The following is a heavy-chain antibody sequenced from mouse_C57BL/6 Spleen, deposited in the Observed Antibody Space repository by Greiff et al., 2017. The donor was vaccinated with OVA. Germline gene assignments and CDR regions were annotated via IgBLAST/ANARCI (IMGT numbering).Heavy chain of an antibody. V-gene: IGHV1-9*01. J-gene: IGHJ4*01. CDR3: ARGGYYCGSSYGAMDY. D-gene: IGHD1-1*01. Sequence: VKLVESGAELMKPGASVTLSCKATGYTFTGYWIEWVKQRPGHGLEWIGEILPGSGSTNYNEKFKGKATFTADTSSNTAYMQLSSLTTEDSAIYYCARGGYYCGSSYGAMDYWGQGTSVTVSS. CDR1: GYTFTGYW. CDR2: ILPGSGST.